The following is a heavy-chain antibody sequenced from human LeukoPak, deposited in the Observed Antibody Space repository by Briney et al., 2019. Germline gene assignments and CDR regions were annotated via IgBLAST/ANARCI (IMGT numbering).Heavy chain of an antibody. CDR2: IWYDGSSK. V-gene: IGHV3-33*08. CDR3: ARDLGSGSYYPDY. CDR1: GFTFSSYA. J-gene: IGHJ4*02. Sequence: GGSLRLSCAASGFTFSSYAMHWVRQAPGKGLEWVAVIWYDGSSKYYADSVKGRFTISRDNSKNTLYLQMNSLRAEDTAVYYCARDLGSGSYYPDYWGQGTLVTVSS. D-gene: IGHD3-10*01.